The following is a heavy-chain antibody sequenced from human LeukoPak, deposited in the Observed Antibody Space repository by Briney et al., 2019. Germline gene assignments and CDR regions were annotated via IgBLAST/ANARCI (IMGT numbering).Heavy chain of an antibody. V-gene: IGHV3-53*01. CDR2: IYSGGST. CDR3: ARDRAAAARQPVDY. Sequence: HPGGSLRLSCAASGFTVSSNYMSWVRQAPGKGLEWVSIIYSGGSTFYADSVKGRFTISRDNSKNTLYLQMNSLRAEDTAVYYCARDRAAAARQPVDYWGQGTLVTVSS. D-gene: IGHD6-13*01. J-gene: IGHJ4*02. CDR1: GFTVSSNY.